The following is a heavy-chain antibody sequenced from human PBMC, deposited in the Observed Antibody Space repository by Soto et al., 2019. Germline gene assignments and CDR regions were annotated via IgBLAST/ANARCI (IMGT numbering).Heavy chain of an antibody. Sequence: GASLKISCKGSGYTFTRYWIGWVRQMPGKGLEWMGIIFPVDSDTTYSPSFQGQVTISADKSITTAYLQWSSLKASDTAMYYCAIRGYTYGYYFSYWGQGTLVTVSS. CDR2: IFPVDSDT. CDR1: GYTFTRYW. J-gene: IGHJ4*02. D-gene: IGHD5-18*01. CDR3: AIRGYTYGYYFSY. V-gene: IGHV5-51*01.